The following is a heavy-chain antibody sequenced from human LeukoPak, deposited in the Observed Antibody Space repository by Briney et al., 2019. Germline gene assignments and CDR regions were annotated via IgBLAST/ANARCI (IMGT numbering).Heavy chain of an antibody. J-gene: IGHJ6*03. CDR1: GFTFSSYS. CDR3: AKDMAGDYYYYMDV. CDR2: ISSSSSYI. V-gene: IGHV3-21*04. D-gene: IGHD3-10*01. Sequence: PGGSLRLSCAASGFTFSSYSMNWVRQAPGKGLECVSSISSSSSYIYYADSVKGRFTISRDNAKNSLYLQMNSLRAEDTALYYCAKDMAGDYYYYMDVWGKGTTVTVSS.